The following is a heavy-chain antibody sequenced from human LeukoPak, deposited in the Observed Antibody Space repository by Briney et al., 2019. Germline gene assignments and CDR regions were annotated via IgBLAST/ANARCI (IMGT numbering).Heavy chain of an antibody. V-gene: IGHV3-48*01. CDR1: GFTFSSYS. CDR2: ISSSSSTI. Sequence: GGSLRLSCAASGFTFSSYSMNWVRQAPGKGLEWVSYISSSSSTIYYADSVKGRFTISRDNAKNSLYLQMNSLRAEDTAVYYCARVGGGLRDYLDYWGQGTLVTVSS. D-gene: IGHD2-15*01. CDR3: ARVGGGLRDYLDY. J-gene: IGHJ4*02.